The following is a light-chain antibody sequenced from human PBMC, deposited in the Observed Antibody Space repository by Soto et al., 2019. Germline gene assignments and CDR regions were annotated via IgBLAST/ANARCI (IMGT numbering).Light chain of an antibody. CDR2: GAS. CDR1: QSVSSSY. CDR3: QHYGSSPPYT. J-gene: IGKJ2*01. V-gene: IGKV3-20*01. Sequence: EIVLTQSPGTLSLSPGERATLSCRASQSVSSSYLAWYQQKPGQAPRLLIYGASSRATGIPDRFSGSGSGTDFTLTISRLEPEDFAVHYCQHYGSSPPYTFGQGTKLEI.